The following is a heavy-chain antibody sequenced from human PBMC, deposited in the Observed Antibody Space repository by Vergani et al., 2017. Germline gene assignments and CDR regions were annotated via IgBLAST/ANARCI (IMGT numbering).Heavy chain of an antibody. J-gene: IGHJ4*02. CDR1: GGSVSSGSYY. Sequence: QVQLQESGPGLVKPSETLSLTCTVSGGSVSSGSYYWSWIRQPPGKGLEWIGYIYYSGSTNYNPSLKSRVTISVDRSKNQFSLKLSSVTAADTAVYYCASIMGKIDYWGQGTLVTVSS. V-gene: IGHV4-61*01. CDR2: IYYSGST. CDR3: ASIMGKIDY. D-gene: IGHD2-8*01.